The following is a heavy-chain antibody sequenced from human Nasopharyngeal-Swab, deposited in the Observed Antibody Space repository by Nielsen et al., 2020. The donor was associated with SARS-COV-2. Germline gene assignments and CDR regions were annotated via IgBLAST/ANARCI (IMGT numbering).Heavy chain of an antibody. CDR2: IYPDDSDT. CDR1: GYSFTSYW. J-gene: IGHJ6*02. Sequence: GESLKISCKGSGYSFTSYWMGWVRQMPGKALEWVGIIYPDDSDTIYSTSFQGQVTLSYHKSISTAYLQWSSLKASDTAKYYCATRGSGWSRYFFAMDVWGQGTTVTVSS. V-gene: IGHV5-51*01. CDR3: ATRGSGWSRYFFAMDV. D-gene: IGHD6-19*01.